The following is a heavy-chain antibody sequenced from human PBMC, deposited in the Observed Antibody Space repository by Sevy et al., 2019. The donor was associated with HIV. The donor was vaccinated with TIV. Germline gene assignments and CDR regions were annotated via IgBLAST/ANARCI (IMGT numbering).Heavy chain of an antibody. J-gene: IGHJ3*02. CDR3: ARDSRGAFSI. Sequence: GGSLRLSCAASGFTFSSYWMSWVRQAPGKGLGGVANIKQDGSEKYYVDYVEGRFPISRDNAKNSLYLQMNSLRAEDTAVYYCARDSRGAFSIWGQGTMVTVSS. V-gene: IGHV3-7*01. CDR1: GFTFSSYW. CDR2: IKQDGSEK.